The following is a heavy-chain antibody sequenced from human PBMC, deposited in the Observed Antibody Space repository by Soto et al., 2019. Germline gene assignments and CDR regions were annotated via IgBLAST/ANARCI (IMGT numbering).Heavy chain of an antibody. D-gene: IGHD1-7*01. CDR1: GFTFSSYA. J-gene: IGHJ4*02. Sequence: LRLSCAASGFTFSSYAMSWVRQAPGKGLEWVSSTSGNGYDTYDADSVKGRFTISRDYSKNTLFLQMNSLRVEDTAIYYCASTPWNYGENRYFDYWGQGTLVTVSS. CDR3: ASTPWNYGENRYFDY. V-gene: IGHV3-23*01. CDR2: TSGNGYDT.